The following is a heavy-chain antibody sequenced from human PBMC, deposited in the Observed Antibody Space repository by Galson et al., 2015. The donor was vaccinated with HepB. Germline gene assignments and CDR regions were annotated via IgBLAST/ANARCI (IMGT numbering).Heavy chain of an antibody. CDR2: ISYDGSNK. D-gene: IGHD6-19*01. CDR3: AVAGTHSVYYFDY. V-gene: IGHV3-30*03. Sequence: SLRLSCAASGFTFSSYGMHWVRQAPGKGLEWVAVISYDGSNKYYADSVKGRFTISRDNSKNTLYLQMNSLRAEDTAVYYCAVAGTHSVYYFDYWGQGTLVTVSS. CDR1: GFTFSSYG. J-gene: IGHJ4*02.